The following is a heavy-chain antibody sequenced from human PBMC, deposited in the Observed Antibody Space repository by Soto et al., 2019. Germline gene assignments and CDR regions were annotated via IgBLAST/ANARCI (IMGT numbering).Heavy chain of an antibody. CDR2: INAGNGNT. CDR3: ARGRGGNPLSYYGMDV. D-gene: IGHD3-16*01. Sequence: ASVKVSCKASGYTFTSYAMHWVRQAPGQRLEWMGWINAGNGNTKYSQKFQGRVTITRDTSASTAYMELSSLRSEDTAEYYCARGRGGNPLSYYGMDVGGQGTTVTVSS. J-gene: IGHJ6*02. V-gene: IGHV1-3*01. CDR1: GYTFTSYA.